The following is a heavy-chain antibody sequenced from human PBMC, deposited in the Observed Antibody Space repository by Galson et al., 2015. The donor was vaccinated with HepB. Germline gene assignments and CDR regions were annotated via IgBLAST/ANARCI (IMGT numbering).Heavy chain of an antibody. D-gene: IGHD6-19*01. CDR3: ARDDPGEQWLVALPDY. CDR2: ISYDGSNK. V-gene: IGHV3-30-3*01. J-gene: IGHJ4*02. Sequence: SLRLSCAASGFTFSSYAMHWVRQAPGKGLEWVAVISYDGSNKYYADSVKGRFTISRDNSKNTLYLQMNSLRAEDTAVYYCARDDPGEQWLVALPDYWGQGTLVTVSS. CDR1: GFTFSSYA.